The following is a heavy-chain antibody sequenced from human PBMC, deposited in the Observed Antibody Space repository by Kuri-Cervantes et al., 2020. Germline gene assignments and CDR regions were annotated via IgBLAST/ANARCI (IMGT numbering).Heavy chain of an antibody. CDR1: GGTFSSYA. Sequence: SVKVSCKASGGTFSSYAISWVRQAPGQGLEWMGGIIPIFGTANYAQKFQGRVTITADESTSTAYMELSSLRSEDTAVYYCASRDQAAEYLRYGMDVWGQGTLVTVSS. D-gene: IGHD6-13*01. J-gene: IGHJ6*02. V-gene: IGHV1-69*13. CDR2: IIPIFGTA. CDR3: ASRDQAAEYLRYGMDV.